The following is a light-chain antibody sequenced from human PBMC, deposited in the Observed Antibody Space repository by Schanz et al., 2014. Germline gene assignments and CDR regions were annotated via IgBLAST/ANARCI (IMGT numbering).Light chain of an antibody. CDR2: AAS. V-gene: IGKV1-39*01. CDR3: QQSHSTPFT. J-gene: IGKJ4*01. CDR1: QSISNY. Sequence: DIQMTQSPSSLSASVGDRVTIPCRASQSISNYLNWYQQKPGKAPNLLIYAASSLQDGVPSSFSGSGSGTDFTLTISSLRPEDFATYFCQQSHSTPFTFGGGTKVEI.